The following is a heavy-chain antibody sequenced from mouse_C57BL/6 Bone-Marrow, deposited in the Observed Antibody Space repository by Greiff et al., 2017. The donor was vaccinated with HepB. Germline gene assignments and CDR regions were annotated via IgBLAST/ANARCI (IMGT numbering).Heavy chain of an antibody. CDR3: ARSNWGYYFDY. V-gene: IGHV1-50*01. D-gene: IGHD4-1*01. CDR1: GYTFTSYW. J-gene: IGHJ2*01. CDR2: IDPSDSYT. Sequence: VQLQQPGAELVKPGASVKLSCKASGYTFTSYWMQWVKQRPGQGLEWIGEIDPSDSYTNYNQKFTGKATLTVDTSSSTAYMQLSSLTSEASAVYYCARSNWGYYFDYWGQGTTLTVSS.